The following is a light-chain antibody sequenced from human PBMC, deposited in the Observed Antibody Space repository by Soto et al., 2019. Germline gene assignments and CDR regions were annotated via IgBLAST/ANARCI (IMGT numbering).Light chain of an antibody. J-gene: IGLJ1*01. CDR1: SSDVGGYNY. CDR3: SSYTTSNTRQIV. Sequence: QSALTQPAPVSGSPGQSITISCTGTSSDVGGYNYVSWYQLHPGKAPKLMIFDVSNRPSGVSNRFSGSKSGNTASLTISGLQPEDEADYYCSSYTTSNTRQIVFGTGTKVTVL. V-gene: IGLV2-14*03. CDR2: DVS.